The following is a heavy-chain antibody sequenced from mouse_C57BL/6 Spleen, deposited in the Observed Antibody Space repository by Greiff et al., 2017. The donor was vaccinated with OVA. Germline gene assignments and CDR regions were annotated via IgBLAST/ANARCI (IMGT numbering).Heavy chain of an antibody. Sequence: EVKVEESEGGLVQPGSSMKLSCTASGFTFSDYYMAWVRQVPEKGLEWVANINYDGSSTYYLDSLKSRFIISRDNAKNILYLQMSSLKSEDTATYYCARVYYDYGEGAFDYWGQGTTLTVSS. CDR2: INYDGSST. CDR1: GFTFSDYY. V-gene: IGHV5-16*01. J-gene: IGHJ2*01. D-gene: IGHD2-4*01. CDR3: ARVYYDYGEGAFDY.